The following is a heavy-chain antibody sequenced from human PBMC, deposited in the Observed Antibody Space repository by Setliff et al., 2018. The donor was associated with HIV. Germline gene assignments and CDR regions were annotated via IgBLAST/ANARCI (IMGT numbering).Heavy chain of an antibody. D-gene: IGHD6-19*01. J-gene: IGHJ4*02. CDR2: IYYTGNT. CDR3: ARLGSGWNWVTRIDY. CDR1: GDSLSGSGFY. Sequence: PSETLSLTCNVSGDSLSGSGFYWGWLRQPPGKGLQWIGSIYYTGNTFYNLSLTSRVTISLDTSKNLFFLTLRSVTAADTAVYYCARLGSGWNWVTRIDYWGRGTLVTV. V-gene: IGHV4-39*02.